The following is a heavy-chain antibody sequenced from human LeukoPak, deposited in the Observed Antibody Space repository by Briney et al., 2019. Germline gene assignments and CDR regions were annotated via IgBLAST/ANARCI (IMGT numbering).Heavy chain of an antibody. CDR3: ARPGEVGNDAFDI. J-gene: IGHJ3*02. CDR1: GGSISGYY. V-gene: IGHV4-59*01. D-gene: IGHD3-16*01. CDR2: IYYSGST. Sequence: SETLSLTCTVSGGSISGYYWTWIRQPPGKGLEWIGYIYYSGSTNYNPSLKSRVTISVDTSKNQFSLKLSSVTAADTAVYYCARPGEVGNDAFDIWGQGTMVTVSS.